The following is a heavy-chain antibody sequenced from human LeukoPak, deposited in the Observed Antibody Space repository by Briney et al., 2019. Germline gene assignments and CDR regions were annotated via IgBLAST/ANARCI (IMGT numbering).Heavy chain of an antibody. CDR1: CASVTSLY. D-gene: IGHD5-12*01. J-gene: IGHJ4*02. CDR3: ARSYGGYVLDE. Sequence: SDSLSLTRILSCASVTSLYWHWIRQSPERGLEWIGYAYSTGGDKYNPSLKNRVTMSFDTPKNHFSLKLTSVTAADTAVYFCARSYGGYVLDEWGQGTLVVVSS. V-gene: IGHV4-59*02. CDR2: AYSTGGD.